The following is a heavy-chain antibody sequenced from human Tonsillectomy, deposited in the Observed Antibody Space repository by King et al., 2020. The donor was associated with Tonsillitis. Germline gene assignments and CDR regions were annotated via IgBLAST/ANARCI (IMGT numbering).Heavy chain of an antibody. CDR1: GGSVSSGSYY. J-gene: IGHJ6*02. CDR2: IYYSGST. Sequence: QLQESGPGLVKPSETLSLTCTVSGGSVSSGSYYWSWIRQPPGKGLEWIGYIYYSGSTNYNPSLKSRVTISVDTSKNQFSLKLSSVTAADTAVYYCARDIIDSSVAGIAAAGTHYYYGMDVWGQGTTVTVSS. D-gene: IGHD6-13*01. V-gene: IGHV4-61*01. CDR3: ARDIIDSSVAGIAAAGTHYYYGMDV.